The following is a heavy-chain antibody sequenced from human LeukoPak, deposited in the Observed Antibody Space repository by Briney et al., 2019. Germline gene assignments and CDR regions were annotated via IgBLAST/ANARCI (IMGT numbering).Heavy chain of an antibody. V-gene: IGHV5-10-1*01. CDR1: GYSFTNYW. CDR2: IDPSDSYT. J-gene: IGHJ4*02. CDR3: ARRAPNWNDDLLLFDY. Sequence: GESLRISCKGSGYSFTNYWISWVRQMPGKGLEWMGRIDPSDSYTNYSPSFQGHVTISADKSISTAYLQWSSLKASDTAMYYCARRAPNWNDDLLLFDYWGQGTLVTVSS. D-gene: IGHD1-1*01.